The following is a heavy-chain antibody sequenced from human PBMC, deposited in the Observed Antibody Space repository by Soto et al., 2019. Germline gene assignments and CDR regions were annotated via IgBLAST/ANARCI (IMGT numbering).Heavy chain of an antibody. CDR1: GFSFSDNL. CDR3: ARDILAVCPGANEAFDV. Sequence: QVQLVQSGAEVRKPGASVNISCRASGFSFSDNLINWVRQAPGQSLEWMGWINPYNGNTRYSQTFQGRVTISRHSSASIAYVEVSDLTSEDTAVYHCARDILAVCPGANEAFDVWGQGTMVTVSS. V-gene: IGHV1-3*01. CDR2: INPYNGNT. J-gene: IGHJ3*01. D-gene: IGHD2-8*02.